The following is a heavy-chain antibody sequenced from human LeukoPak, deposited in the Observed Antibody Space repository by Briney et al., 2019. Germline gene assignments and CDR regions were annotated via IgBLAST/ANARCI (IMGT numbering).Heavy chain of an antibody. CDR1: GFTFSNYA. J-gene: IGHJ4*02. V-gene: IGHV3-23*01. D-gene: IGHD3-10*01. CDR2: VSGSGDRT. CDR3: ANSRGYGSGNL. Sequence: GGSLRLSCAASGFTFSNYAMSWVRQAPGKGLEWISAVSGSGDRTYCAGSVKGRFTISRDNSKNIVYLRMNSLRAEDTAVYFCANSRGYGSGNLWGQGTLVTVSS.